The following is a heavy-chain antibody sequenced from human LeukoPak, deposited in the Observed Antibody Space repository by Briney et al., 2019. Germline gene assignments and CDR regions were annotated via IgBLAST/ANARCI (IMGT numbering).Heavy chain of an antibody. Sequence: GASVKVSCKASGGTFSSYAISWVRQAPGQGLEWMGGIIPIFGTANYAQKFQGRVTITADESTSTAYMELSSLRSEDTAVYYCARSIVGATPMGFAFDIWGQGTMVTVSS. CDR3: ARSIVGATPMGFAFDI. V-gene: IGHV1-69*13. CDR2: IIPIFGTA. J-gene: IGHJ3*02. CDR1: GGTFSSYA. D-gene: IGHD1-26*01.